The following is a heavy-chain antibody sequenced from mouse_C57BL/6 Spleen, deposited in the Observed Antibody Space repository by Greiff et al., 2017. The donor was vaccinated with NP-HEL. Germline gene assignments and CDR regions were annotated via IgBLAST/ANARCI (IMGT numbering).Heavy chain of an antibody. CDR3: AVDYYGNWFAY. V-gene: IGHV1-52*01. Sequence: VQLQQPGAELVRPGSSVKLSCKASGYTFTSYWMHWVKQRPIQGLEWIGNIDPSDSETHYNQKFKDKATLTVDKSSSTAYMQLSSLTSEDSAVYYCAVDYYGNWFAYWGQGTLVTVSA. CDR2: IDPSDSET. J-gene: IGHJ3*01. CDR1: GYTFTSYW. D-gene: IGHD1-1*01.